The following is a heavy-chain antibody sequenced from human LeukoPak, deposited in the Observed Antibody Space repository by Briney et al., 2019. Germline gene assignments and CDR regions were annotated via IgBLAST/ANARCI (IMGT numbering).Heavy chain of an antibody. CDR3: ARDLIADSSGYYSLFDY. J-gene: IGHJ4*02. V-gene: IGHV4-61*02. Sequence: SQTLSLTCTVSGGSISSGSYYWSWIRQPAGKGLEWNGRIYTSGSTNYNPSLKSRVTISVDTSKNQFSLKLSSVTAADTAVYYCARDLIADSSGYYSLFDYWGQGTLVTVSS. D-gene: IGHD3-22*01. CDR2: IYTSGST. CDR1: GGSISSGSYY.